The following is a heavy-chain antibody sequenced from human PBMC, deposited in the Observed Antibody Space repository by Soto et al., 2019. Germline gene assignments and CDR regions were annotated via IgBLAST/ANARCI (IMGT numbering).Heavy chain of an antibody. J-gene: IGHJ4*02. CDR2: IYYSGST. CDR1: GGSVSSGSYY. D-gene: IGHD3-22*01. V-gene: IGHV4-61*01. Sequence: SETLSLTCTVSGGSVSSGSYYWSWIRQPPGKGLEWIGYIYYSGSTNYNPSLKSRVTISVDTSKNQFSLKLSSVTAADTAVYYCARDERRHYYDSSGYLWGQGTLVTVSS. CDR3: ARDERRHYYDSSGYL.